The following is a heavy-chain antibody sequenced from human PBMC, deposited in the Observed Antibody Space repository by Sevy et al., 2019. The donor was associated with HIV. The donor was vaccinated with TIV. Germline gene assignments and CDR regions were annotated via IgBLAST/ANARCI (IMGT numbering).Heavy chain of an antibody. CDR3: AKETASGYLP. CDR2: ISGSGGYT. J-gene: IGHJ5*02. Sequence: GGSLRLSCVASESTFSSYVTSWVRQAPGKGLEWVSTISGSGGYTYYADSVKGRFTISRDNSKNTVDLLIISLRAEDTAVYYCAKETASGYLPWGQGTLVTVSS. D-gene: IGHD3-3*01. V-gene: IGHV3-23*01. CDR1: ESTFSSYV.